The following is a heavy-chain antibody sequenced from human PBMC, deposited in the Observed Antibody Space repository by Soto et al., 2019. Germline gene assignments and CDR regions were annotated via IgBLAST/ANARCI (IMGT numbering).Heavy chain of an antibody. J-gene: IGHJ3*02. V-gene: IGHV3-30*18. Sequence: PGGSLRLSCAASGFTFSSYGMHWVRQAPGKGLEWVAVISYDGSNKYYADSVEGRFTISRDNSKNTLYLQMNSLRAEDTAVYYCAKDQGSGITIFGVVDDAFDIWGQGTMVTVSS. CDR1: GFTFSSYG. CDR2: ISYDGSNK. CDR3: AKDQGSGITIFGVVDDAFDI. D-gene: IGHD3-3*01.